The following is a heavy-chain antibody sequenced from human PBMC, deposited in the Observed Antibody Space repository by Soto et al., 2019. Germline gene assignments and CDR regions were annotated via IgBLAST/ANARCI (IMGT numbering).Heavy chain of an antibody. CDR3: AKIRGIAVVTDAFDI. Sequence: GGSLSLSCAASGFTFSSYAMHWVRQAPGKGLEWVAVISYDGSNKYYADSVKGRFTISRDNSKNTLYLKMNSLRAEDTAVYYCAKIRGIAVVTDAFDIWGQGTMVTVSS. CDR1: GFTFSSYA. D-gene: IGHD6-19*01. CDR2: ISYDGSNK. V-gene: IGHV3-30-3*02. J-gene: IGHJ3*02.